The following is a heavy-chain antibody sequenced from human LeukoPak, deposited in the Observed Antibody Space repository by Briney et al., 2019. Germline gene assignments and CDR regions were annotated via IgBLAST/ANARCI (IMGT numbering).Heavy chain of an antibody. V-gene: IGHV3-7*01. D-gene: IGHD2-8*02. J-gene: IGHJ4*02. Sequence: TGGSLRLSCAASDFTLSPYWMTWVRQAPGRGLEWVANIDSDGGDKYYGDSVKGRFSISRDNAENSLFLQMNNLRVEDSAVYYCARGGSGSSKYWVFWGQGTLVTVSS. CDR1: DFTLSPYW. CDR2: IDSDGGDK. CDR3: ARGGSGSSKYWVF.